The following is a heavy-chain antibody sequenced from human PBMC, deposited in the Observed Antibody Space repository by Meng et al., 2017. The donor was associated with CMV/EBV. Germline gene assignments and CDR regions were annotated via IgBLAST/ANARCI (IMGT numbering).Heavy chain of an antibody. V-gene: IGHV1-8*01. J-gene: IGHJ4*02. Sequence: ASVKVSCKASGYTFTTYDINWVRQATGQGLEWMGWMNPNSGNTGYAQKFQGRVTMTRVTSISTAYMELSSLTSDDTAVYYCARDVRYAAAGLRTFDYWGQGTLVTVSS. CDR3: ARDVRYAAAGLRTFDY. D-gene: IGHD6-13*01. CDR2: MNPNSGNT. CDR1: GYTFTTYD.